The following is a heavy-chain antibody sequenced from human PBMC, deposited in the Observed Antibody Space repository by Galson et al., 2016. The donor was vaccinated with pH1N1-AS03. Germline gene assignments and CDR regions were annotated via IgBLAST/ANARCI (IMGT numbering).Heavy chain of an antibody. D-gene: IGHD4-17*01. J-gene: IGHJ4*02. CDR3: ANLFGDYSFDY. V-gene: IGHV3-23*01. CDR1: GFTFSNYA. CDR2: IGANGGST. Sequence: LRLSCAASGFTFSNYAMAWVRQAPGKGLEWVSGIGANGGSTYSDADSVKGRFIISRDNSKNTLCLQMYSLTAEDTAIYYCANLFGDYSFDYWGQGTLVSVSS.